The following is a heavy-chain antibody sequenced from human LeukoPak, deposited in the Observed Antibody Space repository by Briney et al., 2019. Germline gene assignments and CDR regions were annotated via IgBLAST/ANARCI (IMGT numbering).Heavy chain of an antibody. Sequence: GGSLRLSCAASGFTVSSNYMSWVRQAPGKGLEWVSVIYSGGSTYYADSVKGRFTISRDNSKNTLYLQMNSLRAEDTAVYYCARGVDPRDLKSRDYWGQGTLVSLSP. CDR3: ARGVDPRDLKSRDY. V-gene: IGHV3-53*01. D-gene: IGHD5-12*01. CDR2: IYSGGST. CDR1: GFTVSSNY. J-gene: IGHJ4*02.